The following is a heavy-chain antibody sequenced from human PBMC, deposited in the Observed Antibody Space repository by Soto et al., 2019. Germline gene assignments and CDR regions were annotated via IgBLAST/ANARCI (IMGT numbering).Heavy chain of an antibody. CDR3: ARVVGDGWFDP. CDR2: ISYNGGKT. D-gene: IGHD4-17*01. J-gene: IGHJ5*02. CDR1: GFTLSSYS. V-gene: IGHV3-64*01. Sequence: EVQLVESGGGLVQPGGSLRLSCAASGFTLSSYSIHWVRQAPGKGLEYVSAISYNGGKTYYANSVEGRFTISRDTSKNTLYLQMDSLRVEEMAVYYCARVVGDGWFDPWGQGTLVTVSS.